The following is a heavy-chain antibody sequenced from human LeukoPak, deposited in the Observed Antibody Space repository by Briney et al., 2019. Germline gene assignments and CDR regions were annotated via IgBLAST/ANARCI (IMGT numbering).Heavy chain of an antibody. D-gene: IGHD2-2*02. CDR1: GGSISSYY. V-gene: IGHV4-59*08. Sequence: PSETLSLTCIVSGGSISSYYWNWIRQPPGKGLEWVGQIYYSGTTNYSPSLKSRVTISVDTAKNQFSLKLSSVTAADTAVYYCARHPGSHCSSTSCYTGGVFDYWGQGTLVTVSS. CDR3: ARHPGSHCSSTSCYTGGVFDY. CDR2: IYYSGTT. J-gene: IGHJ4*02.